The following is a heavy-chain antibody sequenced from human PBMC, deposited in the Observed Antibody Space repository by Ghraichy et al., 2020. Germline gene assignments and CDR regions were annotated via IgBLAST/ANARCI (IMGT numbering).Heavy chain of an antibody. D-gene: IGHD2-2*01. Sequence: LSLTCAASGFTFSSYGMHWVRQAPGKGLEWVAVISYDGSNKYYADSVKGRFTISRDNSKNTLYLQMNSLRAEDTAVYYCAKTPGRYCSSTSCPYYFDYCGQGTLVTVSS. V-gene: IGHV3-30*18. CDR3: AKTPGRYCSSTSCPYYFDY. J-gene: IGHJ4*02. CDR2: ISYDGSNK. CDR1: GFTFSSYG.